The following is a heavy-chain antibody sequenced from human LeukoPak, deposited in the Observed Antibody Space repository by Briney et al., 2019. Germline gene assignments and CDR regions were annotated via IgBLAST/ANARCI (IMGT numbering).Heavy chain of an antibody. CDR3: ARDPVLLWFGELYYFDY. CDR1: GYTFTSYG. CDR2: ISAYNGNT. J-gene: IGHJ4*02. D-gene: IGHD3-10*01. Sequence: ASVKVSCKASGYTFTSYGISWVRQAPGQGLEWMGWISAYNGNTNYAQKLQGRVTMTTDTSTSTAYMELRSLRSDDTAVYYCARDPVLLWFGELYYFDYWGQGTLVTVSS. V-gene: IGHV1-18*01.